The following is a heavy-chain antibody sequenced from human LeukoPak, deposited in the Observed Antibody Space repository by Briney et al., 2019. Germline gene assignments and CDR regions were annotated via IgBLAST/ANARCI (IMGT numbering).Heavy chain of an antibody. CDR3: ARVGYCSGGDCYSRGAPIDY. Sequence: KPSDTLSLTCAVYGGSFSGYYWSWIRQPPGKGLEWIGDINHRGSTNFNPSLKSRVAISVDPSKNQCSLKVNSVTAADTAVYFCARVGYCSGGDCYSRGAPIDYWGQGTLVTVPS. D-gene: IGHD2-15*01. CDR1: GGSFSGYY. J-gene: IGHJ4*02. CDR2: INHRGST. V-gene: IGHV4-34*01.